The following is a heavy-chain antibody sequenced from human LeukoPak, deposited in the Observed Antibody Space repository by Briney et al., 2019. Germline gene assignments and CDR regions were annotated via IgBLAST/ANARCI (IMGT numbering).Heavy chain of an antibody. CDR3: AKGNSITMVRGVIDAFDI. CDR2: ISSSSSTI. V-gene: IGHV3-48*04. Sequence: GGSLRLSCAASGFTFSSYGMNWVRQAPGKGLEWVSYISSSSSTIYYADSVKGRFTISRDNAKNSLYPQMNSLRAEDTALYYCAKGNSITMVRGVIDAFDIWGQGTMVTVSS. D-gene: IGHD3-10*01. J-gene: IGHJ3*02. CDR1: GFTFSSYG.